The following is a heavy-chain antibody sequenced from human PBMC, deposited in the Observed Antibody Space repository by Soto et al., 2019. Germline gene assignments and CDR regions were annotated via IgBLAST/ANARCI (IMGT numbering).Heavy chain of an antibody. D-gene: IGHD3-3*01. V-gene: IGHV3-48*01. CDR2: ISSSSSTI. CDR3: ARDTIIPVFGVVITGGAFDI. J-gene: IGHJ3*02. CDR1: GFTFSSYS. Sequence: EVQLVESGGGLVQPGGSLRLSCAASGFTFSSYSMNWVRQAPGKGLEWVSYISSSSSTIYYADSVKGRFTISRDNAKNSLYLQMNSLRAEDTAVYYCARDTIIPVFGVVITGGAFDICGHGTMVTVSS.